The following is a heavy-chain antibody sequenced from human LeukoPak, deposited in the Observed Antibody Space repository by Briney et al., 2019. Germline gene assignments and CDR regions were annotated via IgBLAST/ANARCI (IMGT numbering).Heavy chain of an antibody. Sequence: SEALSLTCTVSGASVSSGSYYWSWIRQPPGKGLEWIGYIYNSGRTNYNPSLKSRVTIVVDTSKNQFSLKLSSVTAADTAVYYCARGSAYWGQGTLVTVSS. CDR3: ARGSAY. CDR2: IYNSGRT. J-gene: IGHJ4*02. CDR1: GASVSSGSYY. V-gene: IGHV4-61*01. D-gene: IGHD3-3*01.